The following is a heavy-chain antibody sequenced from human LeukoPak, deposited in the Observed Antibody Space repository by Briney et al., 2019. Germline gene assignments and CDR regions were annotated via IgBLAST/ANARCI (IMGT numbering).Heavy chain of an antibody. D-gene: IGHD3-10*01. Sequence: SETLSLTCTVSGGSISSYYWSWIRQPPGKGLEWTGYIYYSGSTNYNPSLKSRVTISVDTSQNQFSLKLTSVTPADTAVYYCAKTAKYYYGSETYYFFEYWGQGTLVTVSS. CDR1: GGSISSYY. J-gene: IGHJ4*02. CDR3: AKTAKYYYGSETYYFFEY. CDR2: IYYSGST. V-gene: IGHV4-59*01.